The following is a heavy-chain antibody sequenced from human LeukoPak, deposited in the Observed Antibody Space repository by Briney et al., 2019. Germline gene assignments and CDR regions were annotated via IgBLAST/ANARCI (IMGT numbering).Heavy chain of an antibody. CDR1: AASISSSSHH. CDR2: AYYGRTT. D-gene: IGHD4/OR15-4a*01. Sequence: PSETLSLTCTVSAASISSSSHHWGWIRQSPGKGLEWIGSAYYGRTTYYSPSLDSRVTISLDTSANQFSLQLNSVTAADTAVYYCVRHDGRGGATMGAFDSWGQGPLVTVSS. V-gene: IGHV4-39*01. J-gene: IGHJ5*01. CDR3: VRHDGRGGATMGAFDS.